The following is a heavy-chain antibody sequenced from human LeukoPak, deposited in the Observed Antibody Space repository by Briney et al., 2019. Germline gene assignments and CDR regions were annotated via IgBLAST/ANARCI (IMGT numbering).Heavy chain of an antibody. V-gene: IGHV4-59*01. D-gene: IGHD2-15*01. CDR2: IYYSGST. J-gene: IGHJ4*02. CDR1: GGSISSYY. CDR3: ARGSSGGRLLLGY. Sequence: LSETLSLTCTVSGGSISSYYWSWIRQPPGKGLEWIGYIYYSGSTNYNPSLKSRITISVDTSKNQFSLKLSSVTAADTAVYYCARGSSGGRLLLGYWGQGTLVTVSS.